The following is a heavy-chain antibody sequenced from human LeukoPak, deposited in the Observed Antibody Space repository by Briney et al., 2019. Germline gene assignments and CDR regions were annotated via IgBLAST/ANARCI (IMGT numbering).Heavy chain of an antibody. Sequence: SVKVSCKASGYTFTSYGISWVRQAPGQGLEWMGGIIPIFGTANYAQKFQGRVTITADESTSTAYMELSSLRSEDTAVYYCARDGTTVVYNWFDPWGQGTLVTVSS. CDR3: ARDGTTVVYNWFDP. V-gene: IGHV1-69*13. CDR2: IIPIFGTA. J-gene: IGHJ5*02. CDR1: GYTFTSYG. D-gene: IGHD4-23*01.